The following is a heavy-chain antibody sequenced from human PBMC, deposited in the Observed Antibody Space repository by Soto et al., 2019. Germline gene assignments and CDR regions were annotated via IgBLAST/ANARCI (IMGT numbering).Heavy chain of an antibody. CDR2: ISAYNGNT. CDR3: ARAVDYYDSSGYYTHEYFQH. J-gene: IGHJ1*01. V-gene: IGHV1-18*01. D-gene: IGHD3-22*01. Sequence: QVQLVQSGAEVKKPGASVKVSCKASGYTFTSYGISWVRQAPGQGLECMGWISAYNGNTNYAQKIQGRVTMTTDTSTSTAYMELRSLRSDDTAVYYCARAVDYYDSSGYYTHEYFQHWGQGTLVTVSS. CDR1: GYTFTSYG.